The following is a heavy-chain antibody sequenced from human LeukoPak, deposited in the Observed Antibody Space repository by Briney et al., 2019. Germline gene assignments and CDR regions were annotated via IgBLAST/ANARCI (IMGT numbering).Heavy chain of an antibody. V-gene: IGHV1-18*01. D-gene: IGHD6-6*01. J-gene: IGHJ4*02. CDR3: ARDRSIAARFRDLYYFDY. Sequence: ASVKVSCKASGYTFTSYGISWVRQAPGQGLEWMGWISAYNGNTSYAQKLQGRVTMTTDTSMSTAYMELRSLRSDDTAVYYCARDRSIAARFRDLYYFDYWGQGTLVTVSS. CDR2: ISAYNGNT. CDR1: GYTFTSYG.